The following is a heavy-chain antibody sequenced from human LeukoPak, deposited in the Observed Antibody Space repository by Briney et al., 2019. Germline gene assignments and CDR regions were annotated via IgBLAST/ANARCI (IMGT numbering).Heavy chain of an antibody. J-gene: IGHJ4*02. CDR3: ARGSGWCSSSTCYHFDY. CDR1: GGSMISYY. CDR2: IYHTGTT. Sequence: SETLSLTCSVSGGSMISYYRSWIRQPPGKGLEWIASIYHTGTTRYNPSLKSRISVSVNTSTTQLSLKLSSVTAADTAVYYCARGSGWCSSSTCYHFDYWGQGRLVAVSS. D-gene: IGHD2-2*01. V-gene: IGHV4-59*01.